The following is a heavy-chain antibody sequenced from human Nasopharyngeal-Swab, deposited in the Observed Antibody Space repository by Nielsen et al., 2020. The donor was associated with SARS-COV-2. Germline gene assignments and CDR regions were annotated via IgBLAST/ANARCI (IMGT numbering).Heavy chain of an antibody. J-gene: IGHJ4*02. CDR2: INPSGGST. CDR3: ARDVYCSSTSCYNTFDY. D-gene: IGHD2-2*01. CDR1: GYTFTSYY. V-gene: IGHV1-46*01. Sequence: ASVKVSCKASGYTFTSYYMHWVRQAPGQGLEWMGIINPSGGSTSYAQKLQGRVTMTTDTSTSTAYMELRSLRSDDTAVYYCARDVYCSSTSCYNTFDYWGQGTLVTVSS.